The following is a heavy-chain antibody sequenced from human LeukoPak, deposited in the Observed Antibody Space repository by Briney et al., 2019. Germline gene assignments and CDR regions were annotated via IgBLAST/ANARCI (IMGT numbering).Heavy chain of an antibody. CDR1: GYTLTELS. CDR3: ARERIAAAEVWYFDL. Sequence: ASVKVSCKVSGYTLTELSMHWVRQAPGKGLEWMGGFDPEDGETIYAQKFQGRVTITADESTSTAYMELSSLRSEDTAVYYCARERIAAAEVWYFDLWGRSTLVTVSS. V-gene: IGHV1-24*01. J-gene: IGHJ2*01. CDR2: FDPEDGET. D-gene: IGHD6-13*01.